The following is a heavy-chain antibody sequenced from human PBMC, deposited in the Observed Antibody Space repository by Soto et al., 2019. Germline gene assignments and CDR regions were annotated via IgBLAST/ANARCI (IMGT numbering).Heavy chain of an antibody. D-gene: IGHD6-19*01. CDR2: ISTSGTT. CDR1: GACISSYF. V-gene: IGHV4-4*07. CDR3: AREAGPDRWFDP. J-gene: IGHJ5*02. Sequence: SETLSLTCTVSGACISSYFWTWIRQPAGKGLDWIGRISTSGTTNYTPSLKSRVTLSVDTSKNHFSLNLSSLTAADTAVYYCAREAGPDRWFDPWGQGTLVTVSS.